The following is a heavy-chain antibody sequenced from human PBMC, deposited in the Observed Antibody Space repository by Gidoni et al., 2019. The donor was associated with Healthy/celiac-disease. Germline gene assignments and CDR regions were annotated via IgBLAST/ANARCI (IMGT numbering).Heavy chain of an antibody. Sequence: EVQLVESGGGLVQPGGSLRLSCAASGFTFSSYWMSWVRQAPGKGLEWVANIKQDGSEKYYVESVKGRFTISRDNAKNSLYLQMNSLRAEDTAVYYCARDTHRFLEWYYFDYWGQGTLVTVSS. V-gene: IGHV3-7*03. D-gene: IGHD3-3*01. CDR3: ARDTHRFLEWYYFDY. J-gene: IGHJ4*02. CDR1: GFTFSSYW. CDR2: IKQDGSEK.